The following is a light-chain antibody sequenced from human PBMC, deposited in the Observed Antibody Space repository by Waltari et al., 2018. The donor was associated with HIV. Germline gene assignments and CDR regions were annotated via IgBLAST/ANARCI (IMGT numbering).Light chain of an antibody. V-gene: IGLV6-57*01. Sequence: NFMLTQSHSVSESPGKTVTISCTRTSGSIATHYVQCYKQRPGVFPTTVISEATKGPSWFPDRFSGSIDISSNSASLTISALKTEDAADYYCQAYDTSRHVIFGGGTKLTVL. CDR2: EAT. CDR3: QAYDTSRHVI. J-gene: IGLJ2*01. CDR1: SGSIATHY.